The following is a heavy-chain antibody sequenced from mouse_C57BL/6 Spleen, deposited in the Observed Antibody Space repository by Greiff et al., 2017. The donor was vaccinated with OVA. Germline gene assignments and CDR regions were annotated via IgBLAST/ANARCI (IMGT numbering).Heavy chain of an antibody. D-gene: IGHD2-3*01. Sequence: EVKVVESGGGLVKPGGSLKLSCAASGFTFSSYAMSWVRQTPEKRLEWVATISDGGSYTYYPDNVKGRFTISRDNAKNNLYLQMSHLKSEDTAMYYCAREGDDGYYVAYWGQGTLVTVSA. CDR2: ISDGGSYT. J-gene: IGHJ3*01. CDR3: AREGDDGYYVAY. V-gene: IGHV5-4*01. CDR1: GFTFSSYA.